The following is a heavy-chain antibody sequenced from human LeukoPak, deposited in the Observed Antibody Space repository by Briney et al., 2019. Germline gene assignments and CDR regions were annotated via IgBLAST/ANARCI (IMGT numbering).Heavy chain of an antibody. V-gene: IGHV4-61*08. J-gene: IGHJ4*02. CDR2: IYYSGST. CDR3: ARRRGPPYFDY. Sequence: PSQTLSLTCTVSGGSISSGGYYWSWIRQPPGKGLEWIGYIYYSGSTNYNSSLKSRVNISVDTSKNQFSLQLSSVTAADTAVYYCARRRGPPYFDYWGQGTLVTVSS. CDR1: GGSISSGGYY.